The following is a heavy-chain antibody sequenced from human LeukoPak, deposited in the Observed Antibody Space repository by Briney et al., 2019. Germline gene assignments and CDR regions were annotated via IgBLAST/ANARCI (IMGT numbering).Heavy chain of an antibody. Sequence: HWASVKVSCKTPGYTFTSYDINWVRQATGQGLEWMGWMNPNSGNTGYAQKFQGRVTMTRNTSISTAYMELSSLRSEDTAVYYCARGLHSRLSRAEGEYFDYWGQGTLVTVSS. CDR3: ARGLHSRLSRAEGEYFDY. CDR1: GYTFTSYD. J-gene: IGHJ4*02. CDR2: MNPNSGNT. D-gene: IGHD3-16*01. V-gene: IGHV1-8*01.